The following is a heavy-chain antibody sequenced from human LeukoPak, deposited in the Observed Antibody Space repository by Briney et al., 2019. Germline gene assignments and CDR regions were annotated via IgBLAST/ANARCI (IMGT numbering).Heavy chain of an antibody. Sequence: PGGSLRLSCAASGFTFSSYSMNWVRQAPGKGLEWVSSISSSSSYIYYADSVKGRFTISRDNAKNSLYLQMNSLRAEDTAVYYCARDTLVDSNYYYMDVWGKGTTVTVSS. CDR2: ISSSSSYI. CDR1: GFTFSSYS. J-gene: IGHJ6*03. CDR3: ARDTLVDSNYYYMDV. D-gene: IGHD6-6*01. V-gene: IGHV3-21*01.